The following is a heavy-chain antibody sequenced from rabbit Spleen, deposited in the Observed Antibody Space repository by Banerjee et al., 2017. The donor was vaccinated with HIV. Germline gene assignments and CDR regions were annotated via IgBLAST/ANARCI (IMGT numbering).Heavy chain of an antibody. D-gene: IGHD8-1*01. V-gene: IGHV1S40*01. CDR2: IYAGSSGIT. J-gene: IGHJ6*01. CDR1: GFSFSNNYY. CDR3: ARDTGSSFSSYGMDL. Sequence: QSLEESGGDLVKPGASLTLTCTASGFSFSNNYYMCWVRQAPGKGLEWIACIYAGSSGITYYANWAKGRFTISKTSSTTVTLQMTSLTVADTATYFCARDTGSSFSSYGMDLWGQGTLVTVS.